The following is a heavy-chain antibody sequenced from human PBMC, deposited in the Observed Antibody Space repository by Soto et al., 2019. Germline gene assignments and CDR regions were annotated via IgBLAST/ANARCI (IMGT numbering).Heavy chain of an antibody. CDR2: ILSSGST. D-gene: IGHD5-12*01. V-gene: IGHV4-4*07. Sequence: QVQLQESGPGLVKPSETLSLICTVSGGSISNYFWDWIRQPAGKGLEWIGRILSSGSTNYNPSLKSRVTMSVDASKNQVSLKLTSMTAADTAVYYCARNVASPGVSGSWGAFDIWGQGTMVTVSS. CDR1: GGSISNYF. J-gene: IGHJ3*02. CDR3: ARNVASPGVSGSWGAFDI.